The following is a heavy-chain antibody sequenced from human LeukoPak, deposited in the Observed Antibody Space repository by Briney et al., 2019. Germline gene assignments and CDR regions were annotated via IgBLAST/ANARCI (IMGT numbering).Heavy chain of an antibody. J-gene: IGHJ4*02. V-gene: IGHV4-59*10. CDR3: ARSAAWLTTFDY. Sequence: SETLSLTCAVYGGSFSGYYWSWIRQPGGRGLEWIGRFYSSGSTNYNPSLKSRVTISVDTSKNQFSLKVNSVTAADTAVYYCARSAAWLTTFDYWGQGTLVTVPS. CDR1: GGSFSGYY. CDR2: FYSSGST. D-gene: IGHD1-14*01.